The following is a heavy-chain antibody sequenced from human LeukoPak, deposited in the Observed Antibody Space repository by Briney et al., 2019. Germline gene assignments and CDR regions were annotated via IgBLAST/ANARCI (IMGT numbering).Heavy chain of an antibody. V-gene: IGHV4-59*01. D-gene: IGHD6-13*01. CDR1: GGSISSYY. CDR3: ARAKAAAGIDYFDY. J-gene: IGHJ4*02. Sequence: SETLSLTCTVSGGSISSYYWSWIRQPPGKGLEWLGYLYYTGSTHYNPSLMSRLTISVDTSKNQFSLKLSSVTAADTAVYYCARAKAAAGIDYFDYWGQGTLVTVSS. CDR2: LYYTGST.